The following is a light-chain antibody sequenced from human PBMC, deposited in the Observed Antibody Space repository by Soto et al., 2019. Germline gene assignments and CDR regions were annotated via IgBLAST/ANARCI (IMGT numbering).Light chain of an antibody. Sequence: DIQLPQSPSFLSASVGDRVTITCRASQGISSYLAWYQQKPGKAPKLLIYAASTLQSGVPSRFSGSESGTEFTLTISSLQPEDFATYYCQQLNSYLGTFGQGTKLEIK. CDR1: QGISSY. CDR3: QQLNSYLGT. V-gene: IGKV1-9*01. CDR2: AAS. J-gene: IGKJ2*01.